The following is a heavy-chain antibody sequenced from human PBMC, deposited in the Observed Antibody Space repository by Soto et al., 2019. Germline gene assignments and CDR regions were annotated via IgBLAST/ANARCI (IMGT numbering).Heavy chain of an antibody. J-gene: IGHJ3*02. CDR3: ARDGIAVAGTPGWAAFEI. D-gene: IGHD6-19*01. Sequence: SENLSLPRAVSGGSISSSYWWGWGRQPPGEGLEWIGEIYHSGSTNYNPSLKSRVTISVDKSKNQFSLELNSVTAADTAVYYCARDGIAVAGTPGWAAFEIWGQGTMVTVSS. V-gene: IGHV4-4*02. CDR1: GGSISSSYW. CDR2: IYHSGST.